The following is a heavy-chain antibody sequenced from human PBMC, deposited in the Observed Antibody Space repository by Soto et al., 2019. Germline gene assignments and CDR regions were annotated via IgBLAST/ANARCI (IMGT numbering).Heavy chain of an antibody. Sequence: QVQLVQSGAEVKKPGASVKVSCKASGYTFTSYAMHWVRQAPGQRLEWMGWINAGNGNTKYSQKFQGRVTITRDTSASTAYMELSSLRSEDTAVYYCARGARGYCTNGVCYGGDWFDPWGQGTLVTVSS. CDR3: ARGARGYCTNGVCYGGDWFDP. CDR2: INAGNGNT. J-gene: IGHJ5*02. CDR1: GYTFTSYA. V-gene: IGHV1-3*01. D-gene: IGHD2-8*01.